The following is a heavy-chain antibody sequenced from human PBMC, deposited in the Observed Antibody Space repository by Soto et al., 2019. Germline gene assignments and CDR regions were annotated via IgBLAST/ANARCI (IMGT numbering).Heavy chain of an antibody. CDR2: ISAYNGNT. J-gene: IGHJ6*01. Sequence: GLEWMGWISAYNGNTNYAQKLQGRVTMTTDTSTSTAYMELRSLRSDDTAVYYCAGDIPRRVRSYGSAVLGNGTTVPVTP. CDR3: AGDIPRRVRSYGSAV. D-gene: IGHD1-26*01. V-gene: IGHV1-18*01.